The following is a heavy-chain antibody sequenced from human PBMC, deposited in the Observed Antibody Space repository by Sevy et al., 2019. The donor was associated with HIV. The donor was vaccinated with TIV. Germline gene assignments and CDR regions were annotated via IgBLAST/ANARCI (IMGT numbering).Heavy chain of an antibody. Sequence: GGSLRLSCAASGFTFSDNWMSWVRQAPGKGLEWVANIKQDGSQKYFVDSGKGRFTISRDNAKNSLYLQMDNLRAEDTAVYYCARKVGDMWGQGTMVTVSS. CDR3: ARKVGDM. J-gene: IGHJ3*01. CDR2: IKQDGSQK. CDR1: GFTFSDNW. V-gene: IGHV3-7*01. D-gene: IGHD1-26*01.